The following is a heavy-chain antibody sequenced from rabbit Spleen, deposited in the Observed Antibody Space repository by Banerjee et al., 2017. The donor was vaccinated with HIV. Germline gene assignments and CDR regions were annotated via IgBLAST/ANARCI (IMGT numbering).Heavy chain of an antibody. CDR2: IYGGGSGTT. Sequence: QQQLVESGGGLVKPGASLTLTCNASGFSFSSSYWICWVRQAPGKGPEWIACIYGGGSGTTYYASWAKGRFTISKTSSTTVTLQMTSLTAADTATYFCARGYSGGVVNDYATARLNLWGPGTLVTVS. J-gene: IGHJ4*01. CDR1: GFSFSSSYW. V-gene: IGHV1S45*01. D-gene: IGHD6-1*01. CDR3: ARGYSGGVVNDYATARLNL.